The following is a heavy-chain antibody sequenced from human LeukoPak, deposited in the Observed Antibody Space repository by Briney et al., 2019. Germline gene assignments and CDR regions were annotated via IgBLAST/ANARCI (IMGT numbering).Heavy chain of an antibody. CDR3: ARDARSCGGDCYAWFDP. J-gene: IGHJ5*02. D-gene: IGHD2-21*02. V-gene: IGHV4-31*03. Sequence: SETLSLTCTVSGGSISSGGYYWSWLRQHPGTGLEWIGYIYYSGSTYYNPSLKSRVTISVDTSKNQFSLKLSSVTAADTAVYYCARDARSCGGDCYAWFDPWGQGTLVTVSS. CDR2: IYYSGST. CDR1: GGSISSGGYY.